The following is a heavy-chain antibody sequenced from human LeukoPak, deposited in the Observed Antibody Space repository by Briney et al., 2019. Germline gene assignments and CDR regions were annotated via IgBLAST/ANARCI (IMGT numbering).Heavy chain of an antibody. CDR3: ARGAGDRFIGFDI. V-gene: IGHV4-59*01. CDR2: IYYSGST. Sequence: PSETLSLTCTVSGGSISSYYWSWIRQPPGKGLEWIGYIYYSGSTNYNPSLKSRVTISVDTSKNQFSLKLSSVTAADTAVYYCARGAGDRFIGFDIWGQGTMVTVSS. CDR1: GGSISSYY. J-gene: IGHJ3*02. D-gene: IGHD7-27*01.